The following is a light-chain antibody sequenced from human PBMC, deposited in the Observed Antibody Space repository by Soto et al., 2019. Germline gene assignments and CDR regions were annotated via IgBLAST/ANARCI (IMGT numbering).Light chain of an antibody. J-gene: IGKJ2*01. CDR3: QQYNSYSLYT. CDR2: DAS. CDR1: QSISNW. Sequence: DIQMTQSPSTLSASVGDRVTITCRASQSISNWLAWYQQKPGKAPKLLICDASSLESGVPSRFSGSGSGTEFTLTISSLQPDDFATYYCQQYNSYSLYTFGQGTKLEIK. V-gene: IGKV1-5*01.